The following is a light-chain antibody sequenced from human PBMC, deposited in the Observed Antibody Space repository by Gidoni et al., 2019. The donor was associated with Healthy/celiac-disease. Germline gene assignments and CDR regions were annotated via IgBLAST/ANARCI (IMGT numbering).Light chain of an antibody. Sequence: QSALPQPASVSASPGQSITISCTGTSSDVGGYNYVSWYQQHPGKAPKLMIYDVSNRPSGVSNRFSGSKSGNTASLTISGLQAEDEADYYCSSYTSSSPYVFGTGTKVTVL. V-gene: IGLV2-14*03. CDR2: DVS. CDR3: SSYTSSSPYV. J-gene: IGLJ1*01. CDR1: SSDVGGYNY.